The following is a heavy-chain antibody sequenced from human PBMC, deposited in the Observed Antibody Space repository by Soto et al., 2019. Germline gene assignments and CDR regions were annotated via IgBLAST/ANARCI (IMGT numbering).Heavy chain of an antibody. D-gene: IGHD3-3*01. J-gene: IGHJ6*02. V-gene: IGHV1-2*04. CDR2: INPNSGGT. CDR1: VYTFTCYY. Sequence: XSVKVSCKASVYTFTCYYMHWVRQAPGQGLEWMGWINPNSGGTNYAQKFQGWVTMTRDTSISTAYMELSRLRSDDTAVYYCARWEVGYDFWSGRPNYYYYYGMDVWGQGTTVTVSS. CDR3: ARWEVGYDFWSGRPNYYYYYGMDV.